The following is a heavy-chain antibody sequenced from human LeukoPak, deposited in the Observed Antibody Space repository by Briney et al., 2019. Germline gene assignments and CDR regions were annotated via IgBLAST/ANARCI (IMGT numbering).Heavy chain of an antibody. CDR1: GGSISSGDYY. V-gene: IGHV4-30-4*01. Sequence: SETLSLTCTVSGGSISSGDYYWSWIRQPPGKGLEWIGYIYYSGSTYYNPSLKSRVTISVDTSKNQFSLKLSSVTAADTAVYYYARESKTGTTSGVGLDAFDIWGQGTMVTVSS. CDR3: ARESKTGTTSGVGLDAFDI. J-gene: IGHJ3*02. D-gene: IGHD1-1*01. CDR2: IYYSGST.